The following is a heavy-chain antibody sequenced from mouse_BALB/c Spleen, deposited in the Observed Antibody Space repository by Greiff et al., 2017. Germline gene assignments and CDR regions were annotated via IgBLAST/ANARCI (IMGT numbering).Heavy chain of an antibody. V-gene: IGHV5-17*02. D-gene: IGHD2-3*01. CDR2: ISSGSSTI. J-gene: IGHJ3*01. CDR3: ARENDGYYEAY. CDR1: GFTFSSFG. Sequence: EVNVVESGGGLVQPGGSRKLSCAASGFTFSSFGMHWVRQAPEKGLEWVAYISSGSSTIYYADTVKGRFTISRDNPKNTLFLQMTSLRSEDTAMYYCARENDGYYEAYWGQGTLVTVSA.